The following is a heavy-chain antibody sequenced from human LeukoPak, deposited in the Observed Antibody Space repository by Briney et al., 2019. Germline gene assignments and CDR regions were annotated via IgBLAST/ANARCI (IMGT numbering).Heavy chain of an antibody. V-gene: IGHV4-34*01. J-gene: IGHJ6*03. CDR1: GGSFSGYY. D-gene: IGHD3-10*01. Sequence: PSETLSLTCAVYGGSFSGYYWSWIRQPPGKGLEWIGEINHSGSTNYNPSLKSRVTISVDTSKNQFSLKLSSVTAADTAVYYCGRHYYGSGYYYYYIDVWGKGTTVTVSS. CDR3: GRHYYGSGYYYYYIDV. CDR2: INHSGST.